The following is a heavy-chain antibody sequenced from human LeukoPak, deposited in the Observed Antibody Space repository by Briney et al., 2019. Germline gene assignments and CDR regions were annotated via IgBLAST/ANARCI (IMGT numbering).Heavy chain of an antibody. V-gene: IGHV3-23*01. D-gene: IGHD1-26*01. Sequence: GGSLRLSCAASGFTFSSYGMHWVRQAPGKGLEWVSATSTSGGSAYYADSVKGRFTISRDNSKNTLYLQMDSLRADDTAVYYCARYSGSYYYPPAWDLWGQGTLVAVSS. CDR3: ARYSGSYYYPPAWDL. CDR1: GFTFSSYG. J-gene: IGHJ4*02. CDR2: TSTSGGSA.